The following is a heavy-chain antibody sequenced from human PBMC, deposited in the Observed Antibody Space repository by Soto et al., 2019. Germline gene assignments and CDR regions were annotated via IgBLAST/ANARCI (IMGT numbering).Heavy chain of an antibody. Sequence: GGSLRLSCAASGFIFENFSMSWVRQVPGKGLEWISSISGSGFKKYYADSVKGRFTISRDNSKSTVYLELNNLSAEDTAVYHCAKNQGVELVPLATVDWFDPWGQGSVVTVSS. CDR1: GFIFENFS. CDR2: ISGSGFKK. D-gene: IGHD1-26*01. J-gene: IGHJ5*02. V-gene: IGHV3-23*01. CDR3: AKNQGVELVPLATVDWFDP.